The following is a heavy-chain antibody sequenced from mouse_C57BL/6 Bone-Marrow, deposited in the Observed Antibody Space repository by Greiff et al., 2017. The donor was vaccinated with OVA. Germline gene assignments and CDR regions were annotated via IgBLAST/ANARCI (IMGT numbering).Heavy chain of an antibody. D-gene: IGHD4-1*01. CDR2: ISSGGSYT. CDR1: GFTFSSYG. CDR3: ASSNWDVFAY. V-gene: IGHV5-6*01. Sequence: EVKLVESGGDLVKPGGSLKLSCAASGFTFSSYGMSWVRQTPDKRLEWVATISSGGSYTYYPDSVKGRFTISSDNAKNTLYLQMSSLKSEDTAMYYCASSNWDVFAYWGQGTLVTVSA. J-gene: IGHJ3*01.